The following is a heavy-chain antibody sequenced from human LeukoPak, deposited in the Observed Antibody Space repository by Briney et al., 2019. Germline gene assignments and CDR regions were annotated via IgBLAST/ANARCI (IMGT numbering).Heavy chain of an antibody. J-gene: IGHJ6*03. CDR3: ASCDDSSGYSHYYYMDV. V-gene: IGHV4-59*01. CDR2: IYYSGST. D-gene: IGHD3-22*01. Sequence: SETLSLTCTVSGGSISRYYWSWIRQPPGKGLEWIGYIYYSGSTNYNPSLKSRVTISVDTSKNQFSLKLSSVTAADTAVYYCASCDDSSGYSHYYYMDVWGKGTTVTVSS. CDR1: GGSISRYY.